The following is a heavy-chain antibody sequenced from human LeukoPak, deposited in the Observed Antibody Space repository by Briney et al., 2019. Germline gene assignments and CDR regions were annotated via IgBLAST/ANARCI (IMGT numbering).Heavy chain of an antibody. V-gene: IGHV4-30-2*01. CDR2: IYQSGST. D-gene: IGHD3-10*01. CDR1: GASISSGGYS. J-gene: IGHJ3*01. Sequence: PSETLSLTCAVSGASISSGGYSWSWIRQPPGKGLEWIGYIYQSGSTYYNPSLESRVTISVDKSKSQFSLKLTSVTAADAAVYYCADRSGYDAFDVWGQGTMVTVSS. CDR3: ADRSGYDAFDV.